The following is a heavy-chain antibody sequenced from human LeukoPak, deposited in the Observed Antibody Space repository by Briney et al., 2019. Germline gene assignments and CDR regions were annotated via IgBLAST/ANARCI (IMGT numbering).Heavy chain of an antibody. D-gene: IGHD1-26*01. CDR2: INPSGGCT. J-gene: IGHJ4*01. Sequence: ASVKVSCKASGYTFTSYYMHWVRQPRGQGLEWMGIINPSGGCTSYAQKFQGRVTMTRDTSTSTVYMELSSLRSEDTDVYYCARNFTASSGSTMGFFDYWGQGTLVTVSS. CDR1: GYTFTSYY. V-gene: IGHV1-46*01. CDR3: ARNFTASSGSTMGFFDY.